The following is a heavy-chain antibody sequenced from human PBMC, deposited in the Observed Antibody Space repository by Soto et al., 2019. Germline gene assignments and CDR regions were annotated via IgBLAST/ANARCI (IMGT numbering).Heavy chain of an antibody. V-gene: IGHV4-34*01. CDR3: AGLPNCSSTSCYLSYYYYYMDV. J-gene: IGHJ6*03. D-gene: IGHD2-2*01. CDR1: GGSFSGYY. Sequence: SETLSLTCAVYGGSFSGYYWSWIRQPPGKGLEWIGEINHSGSTNYNPSLKSRVTISVDTSKNQFSLKLSSVTAADTAVYYCAGLPNCSSTSCYLSYYYYYMDVWGKGTTVTVSS. CDR2: INHSGST.